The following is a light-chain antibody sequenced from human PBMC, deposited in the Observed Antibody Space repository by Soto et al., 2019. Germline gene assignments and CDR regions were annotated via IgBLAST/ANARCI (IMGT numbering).Light chain of an antibody. CDR1: SSNIGAGYD. V-gene: IGLV1-40*01. CDR3: QSYDSSLSGLV. Sequence: QSVLTQPPSVSGPPGQRVTISCTGSSSNIGAGYDEHWYQQLPGTAPKLLIYANSNRPSGIPDRFSGSKSGTSASLAITGRQAEDEADYYCQSYDSSLSGLVFGTGTVLTVL. CDR2: ANS. J-gene: IGLJ1*01.